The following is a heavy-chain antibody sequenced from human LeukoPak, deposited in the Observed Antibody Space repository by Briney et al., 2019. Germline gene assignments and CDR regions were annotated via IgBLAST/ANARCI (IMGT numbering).Heavy chain of an antibody. CDR3: ARASFRRPATAIQYYYYGMDV. V-gene: IGHV1-69*13. CDR2: IIPIFDTA. D-gene: IGHD2-2*02. J-gene: IGHJ6*04. Sequence: SVKVSCKASGGTFSSYAISWVRQAPGQGLEWMGGIIPIFDTANYAQKFQGSVTITADESTSTAYMELSSLRSEDTAVYYCARASFRRPATAIQYYYYGMDVWGKGTTVTVSS. CDR1: GGTFSSYA.